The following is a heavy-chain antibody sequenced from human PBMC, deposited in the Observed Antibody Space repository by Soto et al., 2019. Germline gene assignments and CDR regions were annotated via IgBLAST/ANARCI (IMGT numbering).Heavy chain of an antibody. Sequence: GASVKVSCKAAGGTFSSYAISWVRQAPGQGLEWMGGIIPIFGTANYAQKFQGRVTITADESTSTAYMELSSLRSEDTAVYYCAGYYYFWSGYYRTNYYYYGMDVWGQGTTVTVSS. J-gene: IGHJ6*02. V-gene: IGHV1-69*13. CDR3: AGYYYFWSGYYRTNYYYYGMDV. CDR2: IIPIFGTA. CDR1: GGTFSSYA. D-gene: IGHD3-3*01.